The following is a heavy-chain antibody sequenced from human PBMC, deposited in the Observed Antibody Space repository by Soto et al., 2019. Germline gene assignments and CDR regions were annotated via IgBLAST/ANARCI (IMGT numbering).Heavy chain of an antibody. CDR2: ISAYNGNT. CDR1: GYSFTTYG. V-gene: IGHV1-18*01. Sequence: QVQLVQSGGEVKKPGASVKVSCKTSGYSFTTYGISWVRQAPGQGLEWMGWISAYNGNTNSAQKLQDRVTMTTDTPTSTAYMELRSPRSDDTAVYYCAREGPAPYYYYGMDVWGQGSTVTVSS. J-gene: IGHJ6*02. CDR3: AREGPAPYYYYGMDV.